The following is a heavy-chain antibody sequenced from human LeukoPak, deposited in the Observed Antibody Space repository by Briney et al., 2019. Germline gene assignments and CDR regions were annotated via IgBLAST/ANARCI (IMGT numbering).Heavy chain of an antibody. CDR2: IYHSGDS. V-gene: IGHV4-59*02. CDR1: GVSVTSHY. D-gene: IGHD2-15*01. Sequence: SETLSLTCSVSGVSVTSHYWSWIRQPPGKGLEWIGYIYHSGDSKYSPSLKSRVTISLDTSNKHVSLKLTSVTAADTAVYYCARTYRSGGKCFLSWFDPWGQGTLVTVSS. CDR3: ARTYRSGGKCFLSWFDP. J-gene: IGHJ5*02.